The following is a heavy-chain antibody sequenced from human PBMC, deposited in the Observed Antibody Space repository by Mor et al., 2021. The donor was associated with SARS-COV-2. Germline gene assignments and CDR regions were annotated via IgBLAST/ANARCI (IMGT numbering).Heavy chain of an antibody. D-gene: IGHD6-13*01. Sequence: YYTDSAKGRFTISRDNSKNSLYLQMNFLRAEDTAVYYCATAIGAAARLSPFDFWGQGTPVTVSS. J-gene: IGHJ4*02. CDR3: ATAIGAAARLSPFDF. V-gene: IGHV3-23*01.